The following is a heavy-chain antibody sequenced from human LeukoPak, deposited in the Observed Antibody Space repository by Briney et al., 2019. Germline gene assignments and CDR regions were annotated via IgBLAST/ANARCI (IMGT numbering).Heavy chain of an antibody. CDR1: DYSISSANY. D-gene: IGHD3-22*01. Sequence: PSETLSLTCAVSDYSISSANYWGWIRQPPGKGLEWIGSVYHSGSTHYRPSLKSRVTISVDTSKNQFSLKLSSVTAADTAVYYCARNDSSGYFDYWGQGTLVTVSS. J-gene: IGHJ4*02. V-gene: IGHV4-38-2*01. CDR3: ARNDSSGYFDY. CDR2: VYHSGST.